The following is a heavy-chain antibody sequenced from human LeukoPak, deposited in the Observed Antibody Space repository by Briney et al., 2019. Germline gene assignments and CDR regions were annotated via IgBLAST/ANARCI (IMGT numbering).Heavy chain of an antibody. CDR1: GGSVSSGSYY. CDR2: IYYSGST. J-gene: IGHJ4*02. Sequence: SETLSLTCTVSGGSVSSGSYYWSWIRQPPGKGLEWIGYIYYSGSTNYNPSLKSRVTISVDTSKNQFSLKLSSVTAGDTAVYYCAIYDYVWGSYRYDYWGQGTLVTVSS. D-gene: IGHD3-16*02. V-gene: IGHV4-61*01. CDR3: AIYDYVWGSYRYDY.